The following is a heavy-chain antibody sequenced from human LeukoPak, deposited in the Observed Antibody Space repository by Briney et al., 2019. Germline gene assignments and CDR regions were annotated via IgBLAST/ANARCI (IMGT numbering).Heavy chain of an antibody. CDR2: LYSGGST. CDR1: GFTVSSNY. D-gene: IGHD2-15*01. CDR3: ARDLSGYFDY. Sequence: PGGSMRLSCAASGFTVSSNYMSCVRQAPGKGLEWVSVLYSGGSTYSADSVKGRFTISRDNSKNTLYLQMNSLRAEDTAVYYCARDLSGYFDYWGQGTLVTVSS. V-gene: IGHV3-53*01. J-gene: IGHJ4*02.